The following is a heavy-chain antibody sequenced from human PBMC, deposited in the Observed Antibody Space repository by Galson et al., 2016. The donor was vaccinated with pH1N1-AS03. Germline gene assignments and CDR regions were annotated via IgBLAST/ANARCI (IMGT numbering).Heavy chain of an antibody. V-gene: IGHV1-69*13. CDR3: ARDVSGSYGLDY. D-gene: IGHD1-26*01. J-gene: IGHJ4*02. CDR2: IILIFGTR. CDR1: GGTFGSYA. Sequence: SVKVSGKASGGTFGSYAVSWVRQAPGQGLEWMGGIILIFGTRHYAQRFQGRVTITADESTTTASMELSSLRFEDTAMYYCARDVSGSYGLDYWGQGTQVTVSS.